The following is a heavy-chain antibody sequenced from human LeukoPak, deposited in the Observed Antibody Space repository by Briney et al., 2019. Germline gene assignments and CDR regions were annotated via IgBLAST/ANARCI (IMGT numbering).Heavy chain of an antibody. Sequence: GGSLSLSCAASGFTFSSYGMHWIRQAPGKGLEWVAVISYDGSNKYYADSVKGRFTISRDNSKNTLYLQMNSLRAEDTAVYYCGGTFDSSGSSFDYWGQGTLVTVSS. V-gene: IGHV3-30*03. CDR3: GGTFDSSGSSFDY. J-gene: IGHJ4*02. D-gene: IGHD3-22*01. CDR1: GFTFSSYG. CDR2: ISYDGSNK.